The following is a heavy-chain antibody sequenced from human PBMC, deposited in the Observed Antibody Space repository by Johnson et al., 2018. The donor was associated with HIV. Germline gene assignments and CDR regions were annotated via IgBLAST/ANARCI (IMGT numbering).Heavy chain of an antibody. D-gene: IGHD2-15*01. J-gene: IGHJ3*02. V-gene: IGHV3-30*04. CDR1: GFTFSSYA. CDR3: ARAGGGSHGAFDI. CDR2: ISYDGTKI. Sequence: QVQLVESGGGVVQPGRSLRISCAASGFTFSSYAMNWVRQAPGKGLEWVAVISYDGTKIHYTDSVKGRFTISRDNSKNTLYLQMNSLRAEDTAVYYCARAGGGSHGAFDIWGQGTMVTVSS.